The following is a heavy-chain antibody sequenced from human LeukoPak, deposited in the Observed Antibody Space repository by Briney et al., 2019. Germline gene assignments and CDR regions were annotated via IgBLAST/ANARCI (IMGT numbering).Heavy chain of an antibody. CDR2: LYYSGST. CDR1: GGSISSYS. J-gene: IGHJ4*02. V-gene: IGHV4-59*08. CDR3: ARHVYCTNGICSDY. Sequence: TSETLSLTCTVSGGSISSYSWNWIRQPPGRGLEWIGNLYYSGSTNYNPSLKSRVTMSVDTSKNQLSLTLSSVTAADTAVYYCARHVYCTNGICSDYWGQGTLVTVSS. D-gene: IGHD2-8*01.